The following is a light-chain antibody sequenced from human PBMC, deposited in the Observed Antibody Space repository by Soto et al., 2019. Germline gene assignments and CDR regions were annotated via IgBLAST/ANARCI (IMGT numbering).Light chain of an antibody. CDR3: LQYHYWWT. CDR1: QSISNN. CDR2: GAS. J-gene: IGKJ1*01. V-gene: IGKV3-15*01. Sequence: RVMTESQTTRSLSRGEKATLSCRASQSISNNFAWFQQKPGQVPRLLIYGASNRATGVSARFSGSGSGTEFTLAISSLQSEDFAVYYCLQYHYWWTFVLGTKVDI.